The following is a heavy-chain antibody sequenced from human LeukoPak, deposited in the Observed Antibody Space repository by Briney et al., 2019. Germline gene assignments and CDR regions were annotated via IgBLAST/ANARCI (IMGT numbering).Heavy chain of an antibody. V-gene: IGHV3-23*01. J-gene: IGHJ5*02. CDR3: ARSMGGSNDL. CDR2: ISGSGGST. Sequence: GGSLRLSCAASGFTFSTYAMNWVRQASGKGLEWVSTISGSGGSTYYADSVKGRFTISRDNAKNTLYLQMNSLTAEDTAIYYCARSMGGSNDLWGQGTLVSVSS. CDR1: GFTFSTYA. D-gene: IGHD4-11*01.